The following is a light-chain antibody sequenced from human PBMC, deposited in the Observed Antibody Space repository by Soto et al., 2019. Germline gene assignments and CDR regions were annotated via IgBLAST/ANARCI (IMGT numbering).Light chain of an antibody. CDR3: QQYRT. CDR2: KAS. V-gene: IGKV1-5*03. J-gene: IGKJ1*01. Sequence: DIQMTQSPSTLSGSVGDRVTITCRASQTISSWLAWYQQKPGKAPKILIYKASTLKSGVPSRFSGSGSGTEFTLTISSLQPDDFATYYCQQYRTFGQGTKVDIK. CDR1: QTISSW.